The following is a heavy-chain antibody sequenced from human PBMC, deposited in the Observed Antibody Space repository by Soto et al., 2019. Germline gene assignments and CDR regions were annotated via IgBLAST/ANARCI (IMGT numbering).Heavy chain of an antibody. CDR1: GFTFSSYA. Sequence: EVQLLESGGGLVQPGGSLRLSCAASGFTFSSYAMSWVRQAPGKGLEWVSAISGSGGSTYYADSVKGRFTISRDNSKNTLYLQMNSLRAEDTAVYSCAKVERGYCSGGSCYYYGMDVCGQGTTVTVSS. CDR2: ISGSGGST. V-gene: IGHV3-23*01. CDR3: AKVERGYCSGGSCYYYGMDV. J-gene: IGHJ6*02. D-gene: IGHD2-15*01.